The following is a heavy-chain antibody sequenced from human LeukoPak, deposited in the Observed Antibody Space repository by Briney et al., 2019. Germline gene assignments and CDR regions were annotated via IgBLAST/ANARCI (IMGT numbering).Heavy chain of an antibody. V-gene: IGHV3-53*01. CDR1: GFIVSNDY. J-gene: IGHJ4*02. CDR3: ATSGGYYQFDY. CDR2: LYNAGST. Sequence: GGSLRLSCVASGFIVSNDYMSWVRQAPGRGLEWVSVLYNAGSTYYADSVKGRFTISRDNSKNTLYLQMNSLRADDTAVYYCATSGGYYQFDYWGQGTLVTVSS. D-gene: IGHD1-26*01.